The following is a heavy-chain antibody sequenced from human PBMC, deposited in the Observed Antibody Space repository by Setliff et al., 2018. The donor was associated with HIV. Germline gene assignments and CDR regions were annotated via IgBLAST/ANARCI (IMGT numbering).Heavy chain of an antibody. CDR1: GYTFTSYY. Sequence: RASVKVSCKASGYTFTSYYLHWVRQAPGQGLEWMGIINPSAGSTSYAQKFQGRVTMTRDTSTSTVYMELNSLRSEDTAVYYCARELEARIVGTWALGYWGQGTLVTVSS. D-gene: IGHD1-26*01. CDR3: ARELEARIVGTWALGY. J-gene: IGHJ4*02. CDR2: INPSAGST. V-gene: IGHV1-46*01.